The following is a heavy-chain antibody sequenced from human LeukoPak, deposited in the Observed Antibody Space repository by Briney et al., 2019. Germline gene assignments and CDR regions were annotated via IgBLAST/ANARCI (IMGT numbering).Heavy chain of an antibody. CDR2: VYYSGTS. CDR3: ATQYYYGSGSYDF. D-gene: IGHD3-10*01. Sequence: SETLSLTCTVSGGSISSYFWTWIRQPPGKGLEWIGYVYYSGTSTYNPSLKSRVTISLDTSKNQFSLELSSVTAADAAVYYCATQYYYGSGSYDFWGQGSLVTVSS. V-gene: IGHV4-59*01. CDR1: GGSISSYF. J-gene: IGHJ4*02.